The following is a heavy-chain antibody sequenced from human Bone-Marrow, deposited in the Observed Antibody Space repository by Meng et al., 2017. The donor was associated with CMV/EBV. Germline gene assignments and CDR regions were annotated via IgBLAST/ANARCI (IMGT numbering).Heavy chain of an antibody. J-gene: IGHJ6*02. Sequence: GGPLRLSCVASGFTFSDYYMSWIRQAPGKGLEWVSYISYSGETMDYVESVRGRFTISRDNAENSLFLQMNSLTVDDSAVYYCARGHYGMDVWGPGTTVIVSS. CDR3: ARGHYGMDV. CDR2: ISYSGETM. V-gene: IGHV3-11*01. CDR1: GFTFSDYY.